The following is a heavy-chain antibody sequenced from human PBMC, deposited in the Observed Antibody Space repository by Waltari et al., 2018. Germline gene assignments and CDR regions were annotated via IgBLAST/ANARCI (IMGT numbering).Heavy chain of an antibody. J-gene: IGHJ4*02. V-gene: IGHV3-7*01. CDR3: AMTGRLGTGLPWD. CDR2: IKQDGSET. Sequence: EVQLVESGGGLVQPGGSLRLSCEASGLACSDYGVSWVRQAPGKGLEWVAKIKQDGSETFYVESVKGRFTISRDNAKNLPYLQMNSLRVEDTAVYFCAMTGRLGTGLPWDWGQGTLVTVSS. D-gene: IGHD3-9*01. CDR1: GLACSDYG.